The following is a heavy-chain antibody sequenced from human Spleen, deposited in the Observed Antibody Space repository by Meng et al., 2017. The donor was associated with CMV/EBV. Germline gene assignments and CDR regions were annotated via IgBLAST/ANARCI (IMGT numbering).Heavy chain of an antibody. J-gene: IGHJ5*01. D-gene: IGHD1-26*01. CDR1: GYTFTGYY. V-gene: IGHV1-2*02. CDR2: INPNSGGI. Sequence: ASVKVSCKASGYTFTGYYMHWVRQAPGQGLEWMGWINPNSGGIKYAQKFQGRVAMTRDTSISTAYMELSRLTSDDTAVYYCGRDYSRSWFDSWGQGTLVTVSS. CDR3: GRDYSRSWFDS.